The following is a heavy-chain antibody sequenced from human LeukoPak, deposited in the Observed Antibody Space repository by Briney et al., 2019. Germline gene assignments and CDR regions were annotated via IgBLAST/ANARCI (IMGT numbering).Heavy chain of an antibody. CDR3: ARGRTLGSGWPTLDY. V-gene: IGHV1-69*05. CDR2: IIPIFGTA. CDR1: GGTFSSFA. D-gene: IGHD6-19*01. J-gene: IGHJ4*02. Sequence: ASVKVSCKASGGTFSSFAISWVRQAPGQGLEWMGGIIPIFGTANYAQKFQGRVTITTDESTSTAYMELSSLRSEDTAVYYCARGRTLGSGWPTLDYWGQGTLVTVSP.